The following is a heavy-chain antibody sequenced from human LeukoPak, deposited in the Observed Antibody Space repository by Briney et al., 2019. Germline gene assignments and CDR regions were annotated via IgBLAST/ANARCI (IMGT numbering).Heavy chain of an antibody. D-gene: IGHD2-15*01. J-gene: IGHJ4*02. V-gene: IGHV4-59*01. Sequence: SETLSLTCTVSGGSISSYYWSWIRQPPGKGLEWIGYIYSSGSTNYNPSLKSRVTISVDTSKNQFSLKLSSVTAADTAVYYCARGGGYCSGGSCHIDYWGQGTLVTVSS. CDR3: ARGGGYCSGGSCHIDY. CDR1: GGSISSYY. CDR2: IYSSGST.